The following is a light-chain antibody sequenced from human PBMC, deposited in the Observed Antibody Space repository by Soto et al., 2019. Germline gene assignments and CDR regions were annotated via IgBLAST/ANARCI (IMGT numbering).Light chain of an antibody. Sequence: EIVMTQSPATLSVSPGERATLSCRASQSVSSNLAWYQQKPGQAPRLLIYGASTRATGIPARFSGSGSGTEFTLTISSLQPDDFATYYCQQYNNYPMYTFGQGTKLEIK. CDR3: QQYNNYPMYT. CDR2: GAS. V-gene: IGKV3-15*01. J-gene: IGKJ2*01. CDR1: QSVSSN.